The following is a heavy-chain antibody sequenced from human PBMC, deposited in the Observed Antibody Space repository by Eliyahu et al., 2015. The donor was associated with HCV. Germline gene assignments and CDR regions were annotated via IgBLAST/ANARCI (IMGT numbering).Heavy chain of an antibody. CDR1: GFGFGDCA. V-gene: IGHV3-49*04. D-gene: IGHD1-1*01. Sequence: EVQLVESGGDMVQPGRSLRLYCTASGFGFGDCALTWVRQAPGKGLEWVGFVRTKDYGRSTEYAASVRGRFTISRDDSNNIAYLQMDSLKSDDTAVYYCTCGSTERGTKYWFAPWGQGALVTVSS. J-gene: IGHJ5*02. CDR3: TCGSTERGTKYWFAP. CDR2: VRTKDYGRST.